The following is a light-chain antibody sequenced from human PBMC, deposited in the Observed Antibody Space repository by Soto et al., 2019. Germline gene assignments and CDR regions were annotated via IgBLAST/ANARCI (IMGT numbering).Light chain of an antibody. CDR2: AAS. CDR3: QLSHSTPLM. J-gene: IGKJ1*01. Sequence: DIQMTQSPSSLSASVGDRVIITCRASQSISSRLNWYQQKPGSAPKLLIYAASSLQSGVPSRFSGSGSGTDFTLTISSLQPEDCATYYCQLSHSTPLMFGQGTKVDIK. V-gene: IGKV1-39*01. CDR1: QSISSR.